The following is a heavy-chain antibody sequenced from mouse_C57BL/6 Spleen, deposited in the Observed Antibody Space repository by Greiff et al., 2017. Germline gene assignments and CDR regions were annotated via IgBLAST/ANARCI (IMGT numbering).Heavy chain of an antibody. CDR3: ARRDYDYAWFAY. CDR2: FHPYNDDT. D-gene: IGHD2-4*01. Sequence: VQLQESGAELVKPGASVKMSCKASGYTFTTYPIEWMKQNHGKSLEWIGNFHPYNDDTKYNEKLKGKATLTVEKSSSTVYLELSRLTSDDSAVYYCARRDYDYAWFAYWGQGTLVTVSA. CDR1: GYTFTTYP. J-gene: IGHJ3*01. V-gene: IGHV1-47*01.